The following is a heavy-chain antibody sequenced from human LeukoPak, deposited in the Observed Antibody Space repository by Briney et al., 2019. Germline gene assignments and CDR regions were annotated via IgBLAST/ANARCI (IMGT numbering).Heavy chain of an antibody. Sequence: GESLKISCKGSGYSFTTSWIGWVRQMPGKGLEWMGIIYPGDSDTRYIPSFQGQVTISADKSTSTAYLQWSSLKASDTAMYYCATSPYCTGGTCYFSNDWGQGTLVTVSS. J-gene: IGHJ4*02. D-gene: IGHD2-15*01. CDR1: GYSFTTSW. CDR3: ATSPYCTGGTCYFSND. CDR2: IYPGDSDT. V-gene: IGHV5-51*01.